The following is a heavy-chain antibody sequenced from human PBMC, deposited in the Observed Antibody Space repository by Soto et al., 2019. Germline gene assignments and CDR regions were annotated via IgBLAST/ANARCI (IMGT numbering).Heavy chain of an antibody. D-gene: IGHD3-3*01. Sequence: PSQTLSLTCAISGDSVSSNSAGWYWVRQTPSRGLEWLGRTYYKSKWYYNSAVSVKSRITINPDTSKNQFSLQLNSVTPEDTAVYYCSRGSWDDVSGHYYMDVWGKGTTVTVSS. V-gene: IGHV6-1*01. CDR3: SRGSWDDVSGHYYMDV. CDR2: TYYKSKWYY. J-gene: IGHJ6*03. CDR1: GDSVSSNSAG.